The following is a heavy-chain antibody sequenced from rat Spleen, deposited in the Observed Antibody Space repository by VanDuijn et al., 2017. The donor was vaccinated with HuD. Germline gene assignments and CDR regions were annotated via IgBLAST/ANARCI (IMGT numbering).Heavy chain of an antibody. CDR1: GFIFSNYG. J-gene: IGHJ3*01. CDR3: TTGPITTVVTNWFAY. CDR2: ISYDGGST. V-gene: IGHV5-20*01. D-gene: IGHD1-1*01. Sequence: EVQLVESDGGLVQPGRSMKLSCAASGFIFSNYGMAWVRQSPKKGLEWVAYISYDGGSTYYRDSVKGRFTISRDNAKSTLYLQMDSLRSEDTATYYCTTGPITTVVTNWFAYWGQGTLVTVSS.